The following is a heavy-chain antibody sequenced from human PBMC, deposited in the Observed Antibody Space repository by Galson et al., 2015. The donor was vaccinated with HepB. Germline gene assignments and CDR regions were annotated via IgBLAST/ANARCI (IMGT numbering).Heavy chain of an antibody. CDR2: INHSGST. J-gene: IGHJ6*03. CDR1: GGSFSGYY. Sequence: SETLSLTCAVYGGSFSGYYWSWIRQPPGKGLEWIGEINHSGSTNYNPSLKSRVTISVDTSKNQFSLKLSSVTAADTAVYYCARGRCSGGSCYSGGGSRFMDVWGKGTTVTVSS. CDR3: ARGRCSGGSCYSGGGSRFMDV. D-gene: IGHD2-15*01. V-gene: IGHV4-34*01.